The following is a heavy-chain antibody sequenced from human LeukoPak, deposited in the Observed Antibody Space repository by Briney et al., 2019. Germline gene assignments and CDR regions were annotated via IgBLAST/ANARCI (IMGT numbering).Heavy chain of an antibody. CDR2: IYSGGST. J-gene: IGHJ4*02. CDR3: ARALYCSGGSCYSEYYFDY. CDR1: GFTVSNNY. D-gene: IGHD2-15*01. Sequence: GGSLRLSCAASGFTVSNNYMSWVRQAPGKGLEWVSVIYSGGSTYYADSVKGRFTISRDNSKNTLYLQMNSLRAEDTAVYYCARALYCSGGSCYSEYYFDYWGQGTLVTVSS. V-gene: IGHV3-53*01.